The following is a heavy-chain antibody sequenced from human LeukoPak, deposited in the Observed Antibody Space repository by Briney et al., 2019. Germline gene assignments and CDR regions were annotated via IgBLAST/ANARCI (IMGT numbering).Heavy chain of an antibody. V-gene: IGHV4-59*01. D-gene: IGHD3-10*01. CDR1: GGSISSYY. CDR3: ARAPGYYGSGNWFDP. Sequence: SETLSLTCTVSGGSISSYYWSWIRQPPGKGLEWIGYIYYSGSTNYNPSLKSRVAISVDTSKNQLSLKLSSVTAADTAVYYCARAPGYYGSGNWFDPWGQGTLVTVSS. CDR2: IYYSGST. J-gene: IGHJ5*02.